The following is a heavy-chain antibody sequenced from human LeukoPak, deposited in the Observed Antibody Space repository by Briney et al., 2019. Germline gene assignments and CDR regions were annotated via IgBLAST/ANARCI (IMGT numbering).Heavy chain of an antibody. CDR1: GFTFSSYA. CDR2: ISGSGGST. V-gene: IGHV3-23*01. D-gene: IGHD3-10*01. Sequence: GGSLRLSFAASGFTFSSYAMSWVRQAPGKGLEWVSAISGSGGSTYYADSVKGRFTISRDNSKNTLYLQMNSLRAEDTAVYYCAKEGDGSGSYYNPNWFDPWGQGTLVTVSS. CDR3: AKEGDGSGSYYNPNWFDP. J-gene: IGHJ5*02.